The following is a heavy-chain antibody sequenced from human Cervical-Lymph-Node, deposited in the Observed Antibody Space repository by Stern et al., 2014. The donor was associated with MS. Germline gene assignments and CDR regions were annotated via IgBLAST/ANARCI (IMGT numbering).Heavy chain of an antibody. CDR3: ASGPS. CDR1: GGTFSSYG. CDR2: ITPIFGTA. J-gene: IGHJ4*02. V-gene: IGHV1-69*01. Sequence: VQLVESGAEVKKPGSSVKVSCKASGGTFSSYGISWGRQPPGQGDEVMGGITPIFGTANYAKKFQGRVTITADESTSTAYMELSSLRSEDTAVYYCASGPSWGQGTLVTVSS.